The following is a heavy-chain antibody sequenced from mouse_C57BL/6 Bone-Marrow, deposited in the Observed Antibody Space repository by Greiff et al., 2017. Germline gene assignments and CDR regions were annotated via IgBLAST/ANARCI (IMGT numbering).Heavy chain of an antibody. Sequence: VMLVESGPGLVAPSQSLSITCTVSGFSLTSYGVDWVRQPPGKGLEWLGVLWGGGSTNYNSALMSRLSISKDNSKSQVLLKMSSMQTDDTAMYYWAKDDYDERYYAMDYWGQGTTVTVSS. V-gene: IGHV2-9*01. CDR1: GFSLTSYG. D-gene: IGHD2-4*01. CDR2: LWGGGST. J-gene: IGHJ4*01. CDR3: AKDDYDERYYAMDY.